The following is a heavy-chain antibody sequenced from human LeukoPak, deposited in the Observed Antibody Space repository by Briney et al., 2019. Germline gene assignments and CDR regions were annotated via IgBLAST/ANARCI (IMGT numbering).Heavy chain of an antibody. V-gene: IGHV3-21*01. CDR2: ISRSSIYK. CDR3: ARDLGQYYDTSDNWFDP. J-gene: IGHJ5*02. Sequence: GGSLRLSCAASGFTFSNYNMNWVRQAPGKGLEWVSSISRSSIYKYYADSMKGRFTISRGNSKNTLYLQMNSLRAEDTAVYYCARDLGQYYDTSDNWFDPWGQGTLVTVSS. D-gene: IGHD3-22*01. CDR1: GFTFSNYN.